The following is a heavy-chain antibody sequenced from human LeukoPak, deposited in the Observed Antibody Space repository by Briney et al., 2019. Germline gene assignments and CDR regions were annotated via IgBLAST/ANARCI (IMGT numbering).Heavy chain of an antibody. V-gene: IGHV1-18*03. D-gene: IGHD2-15*01. CDR3: ARVEGAIYCSGGSCYFFDY. CDR1: GYTFTSYG. Sequence: GGSVKDSCMASGYTFTSYGISWVRQAPGQGLEWMGWISAYNGNTNYAQKLQGRVTMTTDTSTSTAYMELRSLRSDDMAVYYCARVEGAIYCSGGSCYFFDYWGQGTLVTVSS. CDR2: ISAYNGNT. J-gene: IGHJ4*02.